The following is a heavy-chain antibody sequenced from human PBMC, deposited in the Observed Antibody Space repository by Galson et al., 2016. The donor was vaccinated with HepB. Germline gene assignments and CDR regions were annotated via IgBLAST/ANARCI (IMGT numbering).Heavy chain of an antibody. CDR2: IHQDGGQR. D-gene: IGHD1-26*01. Sequence: SLRLSCAASGFTFSSFWMSWVRQAPGNGLEWVANIHQDGGQRYYGDSVKGRSTVSRDNAKNSLYLHMNSLRVDDTALYYCARRMLVGAGFDYWGQGALVTVSS. CDR1: GFTFSSFW. V-gene: IGHV3-7*04. CDR3: ARRMLVGAGFDY. J-gene: IGHJ4*02.